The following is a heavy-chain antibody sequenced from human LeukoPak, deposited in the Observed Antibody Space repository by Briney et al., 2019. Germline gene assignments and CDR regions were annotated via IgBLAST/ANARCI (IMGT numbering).Heavy chain of an antibody. V-gene: IGHV1-2*04. Sequence: ASVKVSCKASGYSFIDYNIHWVRQAPGQGLEWMGWISPDTGGTNNARSFQGSVTLTRDTSTGTAYMELTGLRSDDTAVYYCARALTVRGPYPTDAFDVWGQGTMVIVSS. CDR3: ARALTVRGPYPTDAFDV. CDR2: ISPDTGGT. CDR1: GYSFIDYN. J-gene: IGHJ3*01. D-gene: IGHD3-10*01.